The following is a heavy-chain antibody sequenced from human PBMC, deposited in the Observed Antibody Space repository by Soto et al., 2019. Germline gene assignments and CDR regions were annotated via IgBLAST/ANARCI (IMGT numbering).Heavy chain of an antibody. V-gene: IGHV3-9*01. CDR1: GFTFDDYA. D-gene: IGHD3-10*01. J-gene: IGHJ6*02. CDR3: ARPGSGSYSGMDV. CDR2: ISWNSGSI. Sequence: PGGSLRLSCAASGFTFDDYAMHWVRQAPGKGLEWVSGISWNSGSIGYADSVKGRFTISRDNAKNSLYLQMNSLRAEDTAVYYCARPGSGSYSGMDVWGQGTTVTVSS.